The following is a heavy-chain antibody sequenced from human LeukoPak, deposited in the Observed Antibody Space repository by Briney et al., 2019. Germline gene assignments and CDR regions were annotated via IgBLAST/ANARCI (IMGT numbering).Heavy chain of an antibody. V-gene: IGHV1-46*03. CDR1: GYTFTSYY. CDR2: INPSGGST. Sequence: ASVKVSCKASGYTFTSYYMHWVRQAPGQGLEWMGIINPSGGSTSYAQKFQGRVTMTRDTSTSTVYVELSSLRSEDTAVYYCARGGYSNYVSDWFDPWGQGTLVTVSS. D-gene: IGHD4-11*01. J-gene: IGHJ5*02. CDR3: ARGGYSNYVSDWFDP.